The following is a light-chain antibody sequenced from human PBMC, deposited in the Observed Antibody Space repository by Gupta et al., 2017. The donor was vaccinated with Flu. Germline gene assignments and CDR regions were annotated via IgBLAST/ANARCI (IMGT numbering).Light chain of an antibody. V-gene: IGLV2-8*01. Sequence: SREVDDNNYAAWSQQYPHKSPKLLLYEISERPSGGPERFPGSKSGNTAYRTVSGLRPEDEADDHCSSYEGNNKLVFGGGTKLTVL. J-gene: IGLJ3*02. CDR1: SREVDDNNY. CDR3: SSYEGNNKLV. CDR2: EIS.